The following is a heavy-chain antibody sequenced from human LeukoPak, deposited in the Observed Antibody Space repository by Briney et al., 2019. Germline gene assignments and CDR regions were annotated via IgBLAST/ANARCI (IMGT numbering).Heavy chain of an antibody. CDR3: ARDHSSGWYGFDY. V-gene: IGHV3-73*01. Sequence: GGSLRLSCAASGFTFSGSAMHWVRQASGKGLEWVGRIRSKTNSYATSYAESVKGRFVLSRDDSKNTAYLQMNSLRAEDTAVYYCARDHSSGWYGFDYWGQGTLVTVSS. J-gene: IGHJ4*02. CDR1: GFTFSGSA. CDR2: IRSKTNSYAT. D-gene: IGHD6-19*01.